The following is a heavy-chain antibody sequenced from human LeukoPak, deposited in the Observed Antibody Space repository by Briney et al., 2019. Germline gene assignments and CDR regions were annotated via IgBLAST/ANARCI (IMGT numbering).Heavy chain of an antibody. D-gene: IGHD2-8*02. CDR3: ADTGGVFLRDS. J-gene: IGHJ4*02. CDR1: GFSFSDAW. CDR2: IKSKQDGETT. V-gene: IGHV3-15*05. Sequence: GGSLRLSCMTSGFSFSDAWMSWVRQAPGKGLEWVGRIKSKQDGETTDYAAPVKGRFTISRDDSKNTLYLQMNSLKIEDTAVYYCADTGGVFLRDSWGQGTLVTVSS.